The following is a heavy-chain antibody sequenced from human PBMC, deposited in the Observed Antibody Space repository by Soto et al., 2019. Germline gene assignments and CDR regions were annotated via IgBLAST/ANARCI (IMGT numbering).Heavy chain of an antibody. V-gene: IGHV3-30*18. CDR2: ISYDGSNK. J-gene: IGHJ4*02. Sequence: VGSLRLSCAASGFTLSSYGMHWVRQAPGKGLEWVAVISYDGSNKYYADSVKGRFTISRDNSKNTLYLQMNSLRAEDTAVYYCANYYGGNSVHFDYWGQGTLVTAPQ. CDR3: ANYYGGNSVHFDY. D-gene: IGHD4-17*01. CDR1: GFTLSSYG.